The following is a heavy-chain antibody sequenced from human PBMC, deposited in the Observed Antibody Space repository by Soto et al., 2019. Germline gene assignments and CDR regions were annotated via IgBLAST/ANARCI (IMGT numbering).Heavy chain of an antibody. CDR3: ARDYSVDTAMGPGWFDP. D-gene: IGHD5-18*01. J-gene: IGHJ5*02. V-gene: IGHV4-61*01. CDR1: GGSISSSSYY. Sequence: SETLSLTCTVSGGSISSSSYYWGWIRQPPGQGLEWIGYIYYSGSTNYNPSLKSRVTISVDTSKNQFSLKLSSVTAADTAVYYCARDYSVDTAMGPGWFDPWGQGTLVTVSS. CDR2: IYYSGST.